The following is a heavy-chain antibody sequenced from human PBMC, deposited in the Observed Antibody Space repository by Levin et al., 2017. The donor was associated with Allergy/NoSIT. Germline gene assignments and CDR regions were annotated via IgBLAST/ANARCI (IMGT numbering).Heavy chain of an antibody. CDR3: ARSDVVVVAATPAWYFDL. Sequence: SETLSLTCTVSGGSISSSSYYWGWIRQPPGKGLEWIGSIYYSGSTYYNPSLKSRVTISVDTSKNQFSLKLSSVTAADTAVYYCARSDVVVVAATPAWYFDLWGRGTLVTVSS. V-gene: IGHV4-39*01. J-gene: IGHJ2*01. CDR1: GGSISSSSYY. CDR2: IYYSGST. D-gene: IGHD2-15*01.